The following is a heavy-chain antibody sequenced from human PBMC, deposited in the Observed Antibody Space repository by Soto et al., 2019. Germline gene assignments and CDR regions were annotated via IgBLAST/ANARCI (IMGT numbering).Heavy chain of an antibody. J-gene: IGHJ4*02. CDR1: GYTFTSYY. CDR3: ARGDIVVVVAATPHFDY. CDR2: INPSGGST. Sequence: GASVKVSCKASGYTFTSYYMHWVRQAPGQGLEWMGIINPSGGSTSYAQKFQGRVTMTRDTSTSTVYMELSSLRSEDTAVYYCARGDIVVVVAATPHFDYWGQGTLVTVSS. V-gene: IGHV1-46*03. D-gene: IGHD2-15*01.